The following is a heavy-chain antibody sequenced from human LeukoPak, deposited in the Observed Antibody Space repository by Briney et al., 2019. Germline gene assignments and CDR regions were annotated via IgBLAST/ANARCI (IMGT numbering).Heavy chain of an antibody. CDR1: GYTFTSYG. CDR2: ISANNGNT. V-gene: IGHV1-18*01. D-gene: IGHD2-2*01. CDR3: ARESCSSTSCAYYYYGMDV. Sequence: ASVKVSCKASGYTFTSYGIIWVRQAPGQGLEWMGWISANNGNTNYAQKLQDRVTMTTDTSTSTAYMELRSLRSDDTAVYFCARESCSSTSCAYYYYGMDVWGQGTTVTVSS. J-gene: IGHJ6*02.